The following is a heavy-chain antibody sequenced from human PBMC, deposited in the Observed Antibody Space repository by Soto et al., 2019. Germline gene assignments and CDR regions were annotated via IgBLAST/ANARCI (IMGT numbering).Heavy chain of an antibody. CDR3: ARGSVDTVDSSGFYEY. CDR2: LDYSGGT. CDR1: GVSISSTSYN. Sequence: PSETLSLTCNVSGVSISSTSYNWGWIRQPPGKGLEWIGTLDYSGGTSYNPSLKSRVTISVDTSKSQFSLKLTSVTAADRAVYYCARGSVDTVDSSGFYEYWGQGTPVTVSS. V-gene: IGHV4-39*01. J-gene: IGHJ4*02. D-gene: IGHD3-22*01.